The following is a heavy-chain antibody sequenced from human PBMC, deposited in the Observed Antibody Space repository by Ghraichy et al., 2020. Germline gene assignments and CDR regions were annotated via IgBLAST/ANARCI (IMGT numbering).Heavy chain of an antibody. V-gene: IGHV3-23*01. CDR3: AKGWEYYFASSGYPPDY. J-gene: IGHJ4*02. CDR1: GFTFSSYA. D-gene: IGHD3-22*01. CDR2: ISASGGST. Sequence: GGSLRLSCAASGFTFSSYAMSWVRQAPGKGLEWVSAISASGGSTYYADSVKGRFTISRDNSKNTLYLQMNSLRAEDTAVYYCAKGWEYYFASSGYPPDYWGQGTLVTVSS.